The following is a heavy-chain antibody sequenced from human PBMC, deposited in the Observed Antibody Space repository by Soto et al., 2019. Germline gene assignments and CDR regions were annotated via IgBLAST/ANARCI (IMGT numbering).Heavy chain of an antibody. CDR2: ISGSGGST. CDR3: SIGNYYDSSGYYSPWPSFDY. D-gene: IGHD3-22*01. CDR1: GFTFSSYA. V-gene: IGHV3-23*01. Sequence: ALRLSCAASGFTFSSYAMSWVRQAPGKGLEWVSAISGSGGSTYYADSVKGRFTISRDNSKNTLYLQMNSLRAEDTAVYYCSIGNYYDSSGYYSPWPSFDYWGQGTLVTVSS. J-gene: IGHJ4*02.